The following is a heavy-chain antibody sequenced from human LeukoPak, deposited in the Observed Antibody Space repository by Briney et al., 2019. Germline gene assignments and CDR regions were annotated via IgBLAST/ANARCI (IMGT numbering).Heavy chain of an antibody. D-gene: IGHD2-2*01. V-gene: IGHV3-30*19. Sequence: PGGSLRLSCAASGFTFSSYGMHWVRQAPGRGLGGGAVISNDGDHKYHADSVKGRFTISRDNSKNTLYLQMNSLRVEDTAAYYCARMRGRYCSSNGCYVEYWGQGALVTVSS. J-gene: IGHJ4*02. CDR2: ISNDGDHK. CDR3: ARMRGRYCSSNGCYVEY. CDR1: GFTFSSYG.